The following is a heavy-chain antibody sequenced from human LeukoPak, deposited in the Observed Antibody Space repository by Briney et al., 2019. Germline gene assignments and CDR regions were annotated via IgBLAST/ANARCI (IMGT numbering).Heavy chain of an antibody. CDR3: AHKPPSYYDFWSGYPDEYYFDY. CDR2: IYWDDDK. D-gene: IGHD3-3*01. V-gene: IGHV2-5*02. CDR1: GFSLSTSGVG. J-gene: IGHJ4*02. Sequence: SGPTLVKPTQTLTLTCTLSGFSLSTSGVGVGWIRQPPGKALEWLALIYWDDDKRYSPSLKRRLTITKDTSKNQVVLTMSNMEPVDTATYYCAHKPPSYYDFWSGYPDEYYFDYWGQGTLVTVSS.